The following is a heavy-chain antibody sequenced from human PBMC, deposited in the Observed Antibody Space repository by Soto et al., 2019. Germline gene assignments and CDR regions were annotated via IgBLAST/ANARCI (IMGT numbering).Heavy chain of an antibody. CDR2: ISGSGGNT. Sequence: EVQLLESGGGLVQPGGSLRLSCAASGFTFSGYAMSWVRQAPGKGLECVSGISGSGGNTYYADSVKGRFTISRDNSGNTLYLQMNSLRAEDTAIYFCARAHEVAWFDSWGLGTLVTVTS. J-gene: IGHJ5*01. D-gene: IGHD2-15*01. CDR3: ARAHEVAWFDS. V-gene: IGHV3-23*01. CDR1: GFTFSGYA.